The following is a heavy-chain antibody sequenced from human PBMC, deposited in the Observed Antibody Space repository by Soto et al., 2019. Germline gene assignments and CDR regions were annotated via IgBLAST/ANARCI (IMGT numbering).Heavy chain of an antibody. Sequence: ASVKVSCKTSGYTFSNYGVSWVRQAPEQGLEWVGWISGYNGDTYYAQKLNGRVTLTTDTSTTTAYMELRSLTSDDTAMYYCARLAAAGSGMRFWGQGTLVTVSS. CDR3: ARLAAAGSGMRF. CDR1: GYTFSNYG. D-gene: IGHD6-13*01. V-gene: IGHV1-18*01. J-gene: IGHJ1*01. CDR2: ISGYNGDT.